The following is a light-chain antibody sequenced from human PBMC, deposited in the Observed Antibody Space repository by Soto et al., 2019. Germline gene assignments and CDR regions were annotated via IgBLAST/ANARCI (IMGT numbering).Light chain of an antibody. CDR2: ATS. Sequence: DIQMTQSPPSLSASVGDRVTITCRASKGINNYLAWFQQQPGTAPKPLIYATSTFHSGVPSRFTCSCSGTEFTLTITGLQREDFVTYYCQQYNSYPRTFGQGTKV. V-gene: IGKV1-16*01. CDR3: QQYNSYPRT. CDR1: KGINNY. J-gene: IGKJ1*01.